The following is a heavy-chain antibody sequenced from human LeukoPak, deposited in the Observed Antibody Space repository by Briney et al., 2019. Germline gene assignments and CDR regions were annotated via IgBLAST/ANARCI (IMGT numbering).Heavy chain of an antibody. CDR1: GFTFSNYA. CDR3: AKATGTLGA. V-gene: IGHV3-23*01. D-gene: IGHD1-1*01. CDR2: ISNSDGNT. J-gene: IGHJ5*02. Sequence: LGGSLRLSCAASGFTFSNYAMSWVRQAPGKGLEWVSTISNSDGNTYYADSVKGRFTISRDNSKNTLYLQMNSLTAEDTAVYYCAKATGTLGAWGQGTLVTVSS.